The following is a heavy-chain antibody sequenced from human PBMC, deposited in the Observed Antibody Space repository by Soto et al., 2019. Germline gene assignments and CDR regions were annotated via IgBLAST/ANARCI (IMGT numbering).Heavy chain of an antibody. CDR3: AKVDYFDFWTGSWFDP. V-gene: IGHV3-23*01. Sequence: GGSLRLSCVASGFTFIIYPMSWVRQAPGEGLQWVSTCSGSGGTTYYADSVKGRFSVSRDNSKNTLYLQMKSLGVDDTAVYYCAKVDYFDFWTGSWFDPWGQGTLVTVSS. J-gene: IGHJ5*02. CDR1: GFTFIIYP. D-gene: IGHD3-3*01. CDR2: CSGSGGTT.